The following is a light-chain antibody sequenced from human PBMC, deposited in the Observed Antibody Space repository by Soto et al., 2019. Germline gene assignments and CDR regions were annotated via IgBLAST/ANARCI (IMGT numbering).Light chain of an antibody. J-gene: IGKJ2*01. Sequence: EIVLTQSPGTLSLSPGERATLSCRASQSVTSSNLVWYQQKPGQAPRLLIYGAASRATGIPDRFSGSGSGTDFTLTISRLEPEDFAVYYCQQYGGSYTFGPGTKLEIK. CDR2: GAA. CDR1: QSVTSSN. CDR3: QQYGGSYT. V-gene: IGKV3-20*01.